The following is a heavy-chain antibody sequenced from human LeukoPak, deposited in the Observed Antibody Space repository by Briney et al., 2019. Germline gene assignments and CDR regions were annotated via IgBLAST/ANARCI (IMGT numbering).Heavy chain of an antibody. D-gene: IGHD2-21*02. Sequence: ETLSLTCTVSGGSISSYYWSWVRQAPGKGLEWVSAISGSGGSTYYADSVKGRFTISRDNSKNTLYLQMNSLRAEDTAVYYCAKDNVVVTAIPGAFDIWGQGTMVTVSS. J-gene: IGHJ3*02. CDR2: ISGSGGST. CDR1: GGSISSYY. CDR3: AKDNVVVTAIPGAFDI. V-gene: IGHV3-23*01.